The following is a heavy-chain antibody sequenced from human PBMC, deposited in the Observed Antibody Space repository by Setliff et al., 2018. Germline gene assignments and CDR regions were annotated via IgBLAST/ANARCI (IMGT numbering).Heavy chain of an antibody. CDR1: GFTFDDYA. D-gene: IGHD6-19*01. V-gene: IGHV3-43D*04. CDR3: AKDRLHTRYSSGWLLDY. CDR2: ISWDGDST. Sequence: PGGSLRLSCAASGFTFDDYAMHWVRQAPGKGLEWVSLISWDGDSTYYADSVKGRFTISRDSSKNTLYLQMNGLRAEDSALYYCAKDRLHTRYSSGWLLDYWGQGTLVTVSS. J-gene: IGHJ4*02.